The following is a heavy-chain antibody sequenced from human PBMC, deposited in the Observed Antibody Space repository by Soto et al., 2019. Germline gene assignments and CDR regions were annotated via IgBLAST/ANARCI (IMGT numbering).Heavy chain of an antibody. Sequence: PWXSLRLCCAASGFTFRSHGMTWFRQAPGKGLEWVSSVTGSGSNTYYADSVKGRFTISRDNSRNTLYLQMNSLRPEDTAIYYCAKIVTAAGTFDWGQGTLVTVSS. D-gene: IGHD6-13*01. J-gene: IGHJ4*02. CDR1: GFTFRSHG. CDR2: VTGSGSNT. CDR3: AKIVTAAGTFD. V-gene: IGHV3-23*01.